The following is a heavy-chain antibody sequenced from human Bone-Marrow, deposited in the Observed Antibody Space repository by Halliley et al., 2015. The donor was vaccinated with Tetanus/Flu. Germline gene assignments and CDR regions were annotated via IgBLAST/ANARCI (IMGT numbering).Heavy chain of an antibody. Sequence: IHPGNSDTRSSPSFQGQVTISADKSIPPAYLQWSSLKASDTAMYFCARRESVTGAPFDYWGQGTLVTVSS. CDR3: ARRESVTGAPFDY. D-gene: IGHD2-21*02. J-gene: IGHJ4*02. CDR2: IHPGNSDT. V-gene: IGHV5-51*01.